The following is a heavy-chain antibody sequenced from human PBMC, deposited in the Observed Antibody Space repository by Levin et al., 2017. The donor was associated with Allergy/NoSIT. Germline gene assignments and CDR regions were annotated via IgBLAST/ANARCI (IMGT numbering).Heavy chain of an antibody. D-gene: IGHD3-22*01. Sequence: GESLKISCGASGFTLSNNDMNWVRQAPGKGLEWVSGMNTDGSTVYADSVKGRFTISRDNSKNTLYLRLDSLGAEDTAVYYCAKDASYYDSSGFNWFDPWGQGTLVTVSS. CDR2: MNTDGST. CDR3: AKDASYYDSSGFNWFDP. V-gene: IGHV3-23*01. CDR1: GFTLSNND. J-gene: IGHJ5*02.